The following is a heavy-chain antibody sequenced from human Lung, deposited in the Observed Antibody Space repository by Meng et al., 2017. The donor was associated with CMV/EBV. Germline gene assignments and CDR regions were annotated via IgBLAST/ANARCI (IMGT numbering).Heavy chain of an antibody. CDR2: IYSGGST. CDR1: GFTVSSNY. D-gene: IGHD2/OR15-2a*01. CDR3: ASTPQRRTTYKDY. Sequence: GGSXRLXCAASGFTVSSNYMSWVRQAPGKGLEWVSVIYSGGSTYYADSVKGRFTISRDNSKNTLYLQMNSLRADDTAVYYCASTPQRRTTYKDYWDQGTVVTVSS. J-gene: IGHJ4*02. V-gene: IGHV3-53*01.